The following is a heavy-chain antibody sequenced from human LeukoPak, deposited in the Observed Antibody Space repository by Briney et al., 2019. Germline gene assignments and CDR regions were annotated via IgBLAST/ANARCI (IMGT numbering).Heavy chain of an antibody. CDR3: ARDYTGMDV. J-gene: IGHJ6*02. D-gene: IGHD2-8*02. V-gene: IGHV3-66*02. CDR2: IYSGGST. CDR1: GFTVSSNY. Sequence: PGGSLRLSCAPAGFTVSSNYMSWVRQAPGKGLEWDSVIYSGGSTYYADSVKGRFTLSRDNSKNTLYLQMNSLRGEEKAVYYCARDYTGMDVWGQGTTVTVSS.